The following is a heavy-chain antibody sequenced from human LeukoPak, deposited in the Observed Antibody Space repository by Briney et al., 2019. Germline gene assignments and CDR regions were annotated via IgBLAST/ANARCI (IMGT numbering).Heavy chain of an antibody. Sequence: ASVRVSCKASGFPFTHHGITWVRQAPGQGLEGMGWISGYNGDTNYAQKFQGRVNLTTDTSTSTAYMELRSLRSDDTAVYYCARDPTNTSGRYAYFDYWGQGTLVTVSS. V-gene: IGHV1-18*01. D-gene: IGHD6-19*01. J-gene: IGHJ4*02. CDR3: ARDPTNTSGRYAYFDY. CDR1: GFPFTHHG. CDR2: ISGYNGDT.